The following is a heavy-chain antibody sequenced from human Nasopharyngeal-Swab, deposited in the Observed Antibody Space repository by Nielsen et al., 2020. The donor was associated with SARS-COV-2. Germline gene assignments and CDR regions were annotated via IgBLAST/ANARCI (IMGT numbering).Heavy chain of an antibody. Sequence: SKTLSLTCTVSGGSISSGGYHWSWIRQHPGKGLELIGYLYNSGSTYYNPSLKSRVTVSVDTSKNQFSLKLSSVTAADTAVYYCARGGSAVAGTKYYYYYYMDVWGKGTTVTVSS. J-gene: IGHJ6*03. CDR3: ARGGSAVAGTKYYYYYYMDV. CDR2: LYNSGST. CDR1: GGSISSGGYH. V-gene: IGHV4-31*03. D-gene: IGHD6-19*01.